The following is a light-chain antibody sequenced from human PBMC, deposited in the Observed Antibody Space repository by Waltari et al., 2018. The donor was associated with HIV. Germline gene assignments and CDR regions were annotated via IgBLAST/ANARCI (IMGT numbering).Light chain of an antibody. J-gene: IGLJ2*01. CDR3: CSYAVSSTSVI. CDR2: EGS. Sequence: QSALTQPASVSGSPGQSITISCTGTGSDVGSYKLVSWYQQYPGKAPQLIIFEGSNRPSWISNRFSGSQSGNTASLTISGLQAEDEADYYCCSYAVSSTSVIFGGGTKLTVL. CDR1: GSDVGSYKL. V-gene: IGLV2-23*01.